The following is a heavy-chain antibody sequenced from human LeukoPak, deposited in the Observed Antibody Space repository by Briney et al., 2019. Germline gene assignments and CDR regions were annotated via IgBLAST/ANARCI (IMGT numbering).Heavy chain of an antibody. CDR2: ISSSGSTI. V-gene: IGHV3-48*03. J-gene: IGHJ6*03. Sequence: GGSLRLSCAASGFTFSSYEMNWVRQAPGKGLEWVSYISSSGSTIYYADSVKGRFTTSRDNSKNTLYLQMNSLRAEDTAVYYCAKLGYSGSYYDLSRYYYYYMDVWGKGTTVTVSS. CDR1: GFTFSSYE. D-gene: IGHD1-26*01. CDR3: AKLGYSGSYYDLSRYYYYYMDV.